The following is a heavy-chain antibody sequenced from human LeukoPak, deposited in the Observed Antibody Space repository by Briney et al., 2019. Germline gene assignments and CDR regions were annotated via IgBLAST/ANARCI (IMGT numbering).Heavy chain of an antibody. CDR3: ARAEGSGGSGWYFDY. Sequence: ASVKVSCKASGYTFTSYYMHWVRRAPGQGLEWMGIINPSGGSTSYAQKFQGRVTMTRDTSTSTLYMELSSLRSEDTAVYYCARAEGSGGSGWYFDYWGQGTLVTVSS. D-gene: IGHD2-15*01. V-gene: IGHV1-46*01. CDR1: GYTFTSYY. J-gene: IGHJ4*02. CDR2: INPSGGST.